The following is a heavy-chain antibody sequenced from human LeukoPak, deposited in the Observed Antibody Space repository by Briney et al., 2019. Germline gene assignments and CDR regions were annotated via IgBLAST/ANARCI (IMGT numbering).Heavy chain of an antibody. CDR1: GGSISSYY. CDR2: IYYSGST. CDR3: ARETSQKGAHYMDV. Sequence: SETLSLTCTVSGGSISSYYWSWIRQPPGKGLEWIVYIYYSGSTNYNLSLKSRVTISVDTSKNQFSLKLSSVTAADTAVYYCARETSQKGAHYMDVWGKGTTVTISS. V-gene: IGHV4-59*01. J-gene: IGHJ6*03. D-gene: IGHD3-16*01.